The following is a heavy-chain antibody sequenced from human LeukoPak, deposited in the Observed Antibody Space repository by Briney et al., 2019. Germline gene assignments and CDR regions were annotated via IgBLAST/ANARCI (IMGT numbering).Heavy chain of an antibody. CDR1: GHSFTGYW. J-gene: IGHJ4*02. V-gene: IGHV5-51*01. CDR3: ARRGTYYDFWSGYPFDY. Sequence: GESLKISCKGSGHSFTGYWIGWVRQMPGKGLEWMGIIYPGDSDTRYSPSFQGQVTISADKSISTAYLQWSSLKASDTAMYYCARRGTYYDFWSGYPFDYWGQGTLVTVSS. D-gene: IGHD3-3*01. CDR2: IYPGDSDT.